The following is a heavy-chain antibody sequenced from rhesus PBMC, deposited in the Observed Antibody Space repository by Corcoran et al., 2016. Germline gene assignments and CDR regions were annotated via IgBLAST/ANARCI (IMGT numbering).Heavy chain of an antibody. CDR3: AREGRSGSWDFDY. V-gene: IGHV4-73*01. J-gene: IGHJ4*01. CDR2: IYGNSAST. CDR1: GGSISGYYY. D-gene: IGHD6-25*01. Sequence: QVQLQQWGEGLVKPSETLSLTCAVYGGSISGYYYWSWIRQPPGKGLEWIGYIYGNSASTNYNPSLKNRVTISKDTSKNHRSLKRSSGTTADTAVYYCAREGRSGSWDFDYWGQGVLVTVSS.